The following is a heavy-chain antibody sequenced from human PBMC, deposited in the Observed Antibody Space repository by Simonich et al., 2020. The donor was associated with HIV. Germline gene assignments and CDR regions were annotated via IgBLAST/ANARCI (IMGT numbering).Heavy chain of an antibody. CDR3: ARDTSGGGAFDI. J-gene: IGHJ3*02. CDR1: GFTFDDYG. Sequence: EVQLVESGGGVVRPGGSLRLSCAASGFTFDDYGMGWVRQAPGKGLEWVSSISSGSPYIYYADSVKGRFTISRDNAKESMYLQMNSLRAEDTALYYCARDTSGGGAFDIWGQGTMVTVSS. D-gene: IGHD1-26*01. V-gene: IGHV3-21*01. CDR2: ISSGSPYI.